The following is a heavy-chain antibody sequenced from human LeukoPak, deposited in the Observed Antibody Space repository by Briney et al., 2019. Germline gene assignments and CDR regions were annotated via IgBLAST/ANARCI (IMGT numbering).Heavy chain of an antibody. J-gene: IGHJ4*02. V-gene: IGHV3-30-3*01. CDR3: ARDGLTGTTDGTLDD. Sequence: GGSLGLSCVASGFTFSHYTMHWVRQAPGKGLEWVALILYDGSNKYYADSVKGRFTISRDSSKNMLYLQMNSLRAEDTAMYYCARDGLTGTTDGTLDDWGQGTLVTVSS. CDR2: ILYDGSNK. CDR1: GFTFSHYT. D-gene: IGHD1-20*01.